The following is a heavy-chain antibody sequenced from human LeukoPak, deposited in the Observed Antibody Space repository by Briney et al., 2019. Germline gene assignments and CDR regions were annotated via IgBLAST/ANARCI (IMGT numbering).Heavy chain of an antibody. CDR2: INHSGST. CDR1: GGSFSGYY. V-gene: IGHV4-34*01. D-gene: IGHD3-3*01. CDR3: AGVNATVWYFYDFWSGYPDAFDI. Sequence: SETLSLTCAVYGGSFSGYYWSWIRQPPGKGLEWIGEINHSGSTNYNPSLKSRVTISVDTSKNQFSLKLSSVTAADTAVYYCAGVNATVWYFYDFWSGYPDAFDIWGQGTMVTVSS. J-gene: IGHJ3*02.